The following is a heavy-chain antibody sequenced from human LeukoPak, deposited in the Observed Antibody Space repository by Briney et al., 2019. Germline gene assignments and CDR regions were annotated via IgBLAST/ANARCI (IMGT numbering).Heavy chain of an antibody. V-gene: IGHV4-34*01. Sequence: SETLSLTCAVYGGSFSGYYWSWIRQPPGKGLEWIGEINHSGSTNYNPSLKSRVTISVDTSKNQFSLKLSSVTAADTAVYYCARSRLQWLVRGWFDPWGQGTLVTVSS. CDR3: ARSRLQWLVRGWFDP. D-gene: IGHD6-19*01. CDR2: INHSGST. CDR1: GGSFSGYY. J-gene: IGHJ5*02.